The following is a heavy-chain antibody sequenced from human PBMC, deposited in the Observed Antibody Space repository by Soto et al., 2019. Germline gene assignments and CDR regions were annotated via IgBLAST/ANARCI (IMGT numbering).Heavy chain of an antibody. D-gene: IGHD6-19*01. CDR3: ARVLHQWLAPPGIGWFDP. J-gene: IGHJ5*02. V-gene: IGHV1-69*13. CDR2: IIPIFGTA. Sequence: GASVKVSCKASGGTFSSYAISWVRQAPGQGLEWMGGIIPIFGTANYAQKFQGRVTITADESTSTAYMELSSLRSEDTAVYYCARVLHQWLAPPGIGWFDPWGQGTLVTDSS. CDR1: GGTFSSYA.